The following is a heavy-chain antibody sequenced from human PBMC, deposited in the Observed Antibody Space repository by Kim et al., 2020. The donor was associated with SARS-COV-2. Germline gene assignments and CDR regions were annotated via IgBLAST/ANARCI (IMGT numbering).Heavy chain of an antibody. D-gene: IGHD1-26*01. V-gene: IGHV4-31*03. Sequence: SETLSLTCTVSGGSISSGGYYWSWIRQHPGKGLEWIGYIYYSGSTYYNPSLKSRVTISVDTSKNQFSLKLSSVTAADTAVYYCAREGIVGAIGAYWGQGTLVTVSS. J-gene: IGHJ4*02. CDR1: GGSISSGGYY. CDR2: IYYSGST. CDR3: AREGIVGAIGAY.